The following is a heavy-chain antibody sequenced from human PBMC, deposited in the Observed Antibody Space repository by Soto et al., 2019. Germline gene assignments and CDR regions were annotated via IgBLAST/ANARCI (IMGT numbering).Heavy chain of an antibody. CDR2: INAGNGNT. Sequence: GASVKVSCKASGYTFTIYAMHWVRQAPGQRLEWMGWINAGNGNTKYSQKFQGRVTITRDTSASTAYMELSSLRSEDTAVYYCARVLAAAGRENRVFDYWGQGTLVTVSS. CDR1: GYTFTIYA. J-gene: IGHJ4*02. CDR3: ARVLAAAGRENRVFDY. D-gene: IGHD6-13*01. V-gene: IGHV1-3*01.